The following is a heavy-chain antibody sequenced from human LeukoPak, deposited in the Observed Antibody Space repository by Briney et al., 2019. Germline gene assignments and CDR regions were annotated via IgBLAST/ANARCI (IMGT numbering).Heavy chain of an antibody. J-gene: IGHJ4*02. CDR1: GGSISSSSYY. CDR2: IYYSGST. Sequence: SETLSLTCTVSGGSISSSSYYWGWIRQPPGKGLEWIGSIYYSGSTYYNPSLKSRVTISVDTSKNQFSLKLSSVTAADTAVYYCARLGYSSSWPPPFDYWGQGTLVTVSS. D-gene: IGHD6-13*01. V-gene: IGHV4-39*07. CDR3: ARLGYSSSWPPPFDY.